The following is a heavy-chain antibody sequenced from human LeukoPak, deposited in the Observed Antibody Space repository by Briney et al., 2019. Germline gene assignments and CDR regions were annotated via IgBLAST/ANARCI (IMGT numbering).Heavy chain of an antibody. D-gene: IGHD4-11*01. Sequence: SETLSLTCTVSGGSISSSSYYWGWIRQPPGKGLEWIGSIYYSGSTYYNPSLKSRVTISVDTSKNQFSLKLSSVTAADTAVYYCARLAVTFDYWGQGTLVTVSS. CDR1: GGSISSSSYY. V-gene: IGHV4-39*01. J-gene: IGHJ4*02. CDR2: IYYSGST. CDR3: ARLAVTFDY.